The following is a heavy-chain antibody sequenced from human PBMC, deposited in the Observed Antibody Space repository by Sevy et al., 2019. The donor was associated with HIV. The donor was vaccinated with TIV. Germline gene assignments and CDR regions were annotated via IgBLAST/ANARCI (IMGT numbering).Heavy chain of an antibody. D-gene: IGHD2-2*01. CDR1: GFTFSSYS. CDR3: AKVDVVVPVADYGLDV. Sequence: GGSLRLSCAASGFTFSSYSMNWVRQAPGKGLEWVSSISSSSTYIYYADSVKGRFTISRDNAKNSLYQQMNSLRAEETAVYYCAKVDVVVPVADYGLDVWGQGTTVTVSS. J-gene: IGHJ6*02. CDR2: ISSSSTYI. V-gene: IGHV3-21*04.